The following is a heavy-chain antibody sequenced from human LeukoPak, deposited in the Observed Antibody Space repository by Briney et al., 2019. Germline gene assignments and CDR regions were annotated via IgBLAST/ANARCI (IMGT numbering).Heavy chain of an antibody. J-gene: IGHJ3*02. CDR3: AKDRRAARGVGAFDI. Sequence: PGGSLRLSCAASGFTFSSYAMSWVRQAPGKGLEWVSAISGSGGSTYYADSVKGRFTISRDNSKNTLYLQMNSLRAEDTAVYHCAKDRRAARGVGAFDIWGQGTMVTVSS. V-gene: IGHV3-23*01. CDR2: ISGSGGST. D-gene: IGHD6-6*01. CDR1: GFTFSSYA.